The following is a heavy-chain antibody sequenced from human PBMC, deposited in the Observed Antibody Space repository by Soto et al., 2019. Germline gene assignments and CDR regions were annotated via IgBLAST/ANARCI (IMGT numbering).Heavy chain of an antibody. J-gene: IGHJ6*02. V-gene: IGHV1-69*13. D-gene: IGHD6-6*01. CDR1: GGTFSSYA. Sequence: ASVKVSCKASGGTFSSYAISWVRQAPGQGLEWMGGIIPIFGTANYAQKFQGRVTITADESTSTAYMELSSLRSEDTAVYYCARAEYGSSPAPNGHCSYYYGIDGWGRGTT. CDR2: IIPIFGTA. CDR3: ARAEYGSSPAPNGHCSYYYGIDG.